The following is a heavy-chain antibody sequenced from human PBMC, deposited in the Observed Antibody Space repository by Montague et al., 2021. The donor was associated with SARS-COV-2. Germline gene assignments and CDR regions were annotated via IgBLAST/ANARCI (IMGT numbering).Heavy chain of an antibody. V-gene: IGHV4-39*01. CDR2: IHYSGST. J-gene: IGHJ3*01. Sequence: SETLSLTCTVSGGSVNSGSYSWDWIRQPPGTGLEWIGSIHYSGSTSYNPSLKSRVTISIDTSKNHFSLRVNSVTAAGSAVYFCARRPGASYYVFWSGGFDFWGQGTMVTVS. CDR1: GGSVNSGSYS. D-gene: IGHD3-3*01. CDR3: ARRPGASYYVFWSGGFDF.